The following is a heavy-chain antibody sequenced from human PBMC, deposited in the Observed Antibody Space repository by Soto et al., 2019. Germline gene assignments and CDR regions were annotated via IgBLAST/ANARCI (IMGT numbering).Heavy chain of an antibody. CDR2: ISAYNGNT. CDR1: GYTFTSYG. D-gene: IGHD3-10*01. J-gene: IGHJ6*03. V-gene: IGHV1-18*01. CDR3: ARDLEILWFGELLSPTYYYYYMDV. Sequence: GASVKVSCKASGYTFTSYGISWVRQAPGQGLEWMGWISAYNGNTNYAQKLQGRATMTTDTSTSTAYMELRSLRSDDTAVYYCARDLEILWFGELLSPTYYYYYMDVWGKGTTVTVSS.